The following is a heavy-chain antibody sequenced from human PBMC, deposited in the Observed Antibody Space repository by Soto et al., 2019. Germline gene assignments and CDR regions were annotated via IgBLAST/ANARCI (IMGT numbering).Heavy chain of an antibody. J-gene: IGHJ5*02. CDR3: ARGLAYGDYGWLDP. Sequence: VQLLESGGGLVQPGGSLRLSCAASGFTFSDYYMTWIRQAPGKGLEWVSYISNSGSTIYYADSVKGRFTISRDNAKNSLYLQMNSLRAEDTAVYYCARGLAYGDYGWLDPWGQGTLVTVSP. CDR2: ISNSGSTI. D-gene: IGHD4-17*01. CDR1: GFTFSDYY. V-gene: IGHV3-11*01.